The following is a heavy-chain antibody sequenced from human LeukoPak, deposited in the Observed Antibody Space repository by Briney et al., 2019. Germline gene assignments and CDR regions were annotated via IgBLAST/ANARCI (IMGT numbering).Heavy chain of an antibody. CDR1: GFTFSSYG. Sequence: GGSLRLSCAASGFTFSSYGMSWVRQAPGKGLEWVSSITGSGGSRYYADPVKGRFTISRDNSKNTLYLQMNSLRAEDTAVYYCAKGTTILPGVFDYWGQGTLVTVSS. D-gene: IGHD2-15*01. CDR2: ITGSGGSR. J-gene: IGHJ4*02. V-gene: IGHV3-23*01. CDR3: AKGTTILPGVFDY.